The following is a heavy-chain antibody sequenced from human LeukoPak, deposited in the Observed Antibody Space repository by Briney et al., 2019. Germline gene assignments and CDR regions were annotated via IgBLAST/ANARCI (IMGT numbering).Heavy chain of an antibody. Sequence: SETLSLTCSVSGGSISSYYWSWIRQPPGKGLEWIGYSYYSGSTNYNPSLKSRVTISVDTSKNQFSLKLSSVTAADTAVYYCARLIVGYYGSGTYYTIDYWGQGTLVTVSS. V-gene: IGHV4-59*08. J-gene: IGHJ4*02. CDR3: ARLIVGYYGSGTYYTIDY. CDR2: SYYSGST. D-gene: IGHD3-10*01. CDR1: GGSISSYY.